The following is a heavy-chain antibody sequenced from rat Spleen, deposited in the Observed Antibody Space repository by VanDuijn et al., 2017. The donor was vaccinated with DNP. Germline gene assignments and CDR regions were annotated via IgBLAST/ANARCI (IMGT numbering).Heavy chain of an antibody. V-gene: IGHV5-20*01. D-gene: IGHD4-3*01. Sequence: EVQLVESGGGLVQPGRSLKLSCAASGFTFSDYYMAWVRQAPTKGLEWVASIRYDGGSTYYRDSVKGRFTISRDNAKSSLYLQMDSLKSEDTATYYCIRWNSGHFDYWGQGVMVTVSS. CDR2: IRYDGGST. CDR3: IRWNSGHFDY. J-gene: IGHJ2*01. CDR1: GFTFSDYY.